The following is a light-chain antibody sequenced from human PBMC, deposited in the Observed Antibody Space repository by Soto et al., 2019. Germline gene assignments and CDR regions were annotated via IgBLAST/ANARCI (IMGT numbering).Light chain of an antibody. CDR2: TAS. J-gene: IGKJ1*01. V-gene: IGKV3-15*01. Sequence: EIEMTQSPATLSVSPGKRATLSCRASQSVSTNLAWYQQKPGQAPRLLIYTASTRATGVPARFSGSGSGREFTLTISSLQSEDFAVYYCQQYQNWPVTFGHGTKVEIK. CDR3: QQYQNWPVT. CDR1: QSVSTN.